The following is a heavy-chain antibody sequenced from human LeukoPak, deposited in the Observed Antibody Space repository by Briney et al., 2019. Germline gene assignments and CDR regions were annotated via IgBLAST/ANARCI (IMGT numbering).Heavy chain of an antibody. CDR1: GFTFSRYS. J-gene: IGHJ4*02. D-gene: IGHD2-21*01. Sequence: PGGSLRLSCAASGFTFSRYSMNWVRQAPGKGLEWVSSISSTSTYIYYADSVKGRFTISRDNAKNSLFLQLNSLRAEDTAVYCCARGGVGDFDYWGQGTLVTVSS. CDR2: ISSTSTYI. V-gene: IGHV3-21*01. CDR3: ARGGVGDFDY.